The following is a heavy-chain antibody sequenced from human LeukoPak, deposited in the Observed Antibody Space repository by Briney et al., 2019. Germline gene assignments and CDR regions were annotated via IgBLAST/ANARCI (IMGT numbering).Heavy chain of an antibody. Sequence: PGGSLRLSCAASGFPVSSNCMTWVRQAPGKGLEWVSLIYGDGSTYYADSVKGRFTISRDNSRNTLYLQMNSLRAEDTAVYYCGSGNYLVYWGQGTLVTVSS. V-gene: IGHV3-53*05. CDR2: IYGDGST. CDR1: GFPVSSNC. J-gene: IGHJ4*02. CDR3: GSGNYLVY. D-gene: IGHD1-26*01.